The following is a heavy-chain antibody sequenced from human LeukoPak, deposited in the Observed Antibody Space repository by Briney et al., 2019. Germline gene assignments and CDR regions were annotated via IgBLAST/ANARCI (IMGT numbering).Heavy chain of an antibody. CDR3: ARAADWAV. CDR1: GFTFSSYA. J-gene: IGHJ4*02. D-gene: IGHD2-21*01. CDR2: ISYDGSNK. Sequence: GGSLRLSCAASGFTFSSYAMHWVRQAPGKGLEWVAVISYDGSNKYYADSVKGRFTISRDNAKNSLYLQMNSLRAEDTAVYYCARAADWAVWGQGTLVTVSS. V-gene: IGHV3-30*04.